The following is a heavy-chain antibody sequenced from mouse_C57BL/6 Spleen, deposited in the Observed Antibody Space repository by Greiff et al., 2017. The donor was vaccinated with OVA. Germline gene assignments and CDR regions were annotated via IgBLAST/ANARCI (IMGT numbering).Heavy chain of an antibody. Sequence: EVKVVESGGGLVKPGGSLKLSCAASGFTFSSYAMSWVRQTPEKRLEWVATISDGGSYTYYPDNVKGRFTISRDNAKNNLYLQMSQLKSEDTAMYYCARDQGMVTTRSYFDYWGQGTTLTVSS. CDR1: GFTFSSYA. J-gene: IGHJ2*01. CDR3: ARDQGMVTTRSYFDY. D-gene: IGHD2-2*01. V-gene: IGHV5-4*01. CDR2: ISDGGSYT.